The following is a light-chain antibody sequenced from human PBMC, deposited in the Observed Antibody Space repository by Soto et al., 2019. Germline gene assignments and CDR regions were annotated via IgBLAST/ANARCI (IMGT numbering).Light chain of an antibody. CDR1: QGISRK. CDR2: GAS. J-gene: IGKJ4*01. CDR3: QKYNTWPIT. Sequence: IVMTQSPATLSVAPGERVTFSCRASQGISRKVAWYQHKPGQAPRLLISGASTGATGIPARFSGSGSGTEFTLNISSLQSEDCAIYYCQKYNTWPITFGGGTKVEIK. V-gene: IGKV3-15*01.